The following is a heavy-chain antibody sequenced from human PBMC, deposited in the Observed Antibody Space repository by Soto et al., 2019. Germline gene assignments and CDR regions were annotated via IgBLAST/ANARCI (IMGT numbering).Heavy chain of an antibody. V-gene: IGHV3-7*01. J-gene: IGHJ3*02. CDR1: GFTFSGFW. CDR2: LKGDGSKE. Sequence: EVQLVESGGDLVEPGESLRLSCMASGFTFSGFWMAWFRQVPGKGLEWVARLKGDGSKENYVDSVKGRFTISRDNAKNSLYLQMDRLRVEDTALYYCVTDLNYGLASVYYDVFDTWGQGTMVTVSS. D-gene: IGHD3-3*01. CDR3: VTDLNYGLASVYYDVFDT.